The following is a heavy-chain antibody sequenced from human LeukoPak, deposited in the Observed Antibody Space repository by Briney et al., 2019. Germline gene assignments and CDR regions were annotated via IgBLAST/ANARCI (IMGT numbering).Heavy chain of an antibody. Sequence: KGGESLKISCKGSGYSCSGYSSTWLRQMPGKGLEWMEIIYTADSETRYSPSFQGQVTISADKSITTAYLQWSRLKASDTAMYYCATPPDAIAYYYVSSGYFFWGRGTLVTVSS. J-gene: IGHJ4*02. CDR1: GYSCSGYS. CDR2: IYTADSET. CDR3: ATPPDAIAYYYVSSGYFF. V-gene: IGHV5-51*01. D-gene: IGHD3-22*01.